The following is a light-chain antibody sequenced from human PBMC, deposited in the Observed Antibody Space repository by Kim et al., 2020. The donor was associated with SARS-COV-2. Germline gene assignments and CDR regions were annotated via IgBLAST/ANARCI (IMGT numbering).Light chain of an antibody. CDR3: QAWDSSTVV. Sequence: VATGQTASITCYGDKLGDKYACWYQQKPGQSPVLVIYQDSKRPSGIPERFSGSNSGNTATLTISGTQAMDEADYYWQAWDSSTVVFGGGTQLTVL. CDR2: QDS. J-gene: IGLJ2*01. CDR1: KLGDKY. V-gene: IGLV3-1*01.